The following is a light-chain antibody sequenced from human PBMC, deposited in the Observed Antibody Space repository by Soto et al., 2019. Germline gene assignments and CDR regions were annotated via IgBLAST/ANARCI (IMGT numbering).Light chain of an antibody. CDR3: QQRSIWPPWT. CDR1: QSVSTRS. J-gene: IGKJ1*01. V-gene: IGKV3D-20*02. Sequence: EIVLTQSPGTLSLSPGERATLSCRASQSVSTRSLAWYQQKPGQAPRLLISGASSRAADIPDRFSGSGSGTDFTLTINRLEPEDFAVYYCQQRSIWPPWTFGQGTKVDIK. CDR2: GAS.